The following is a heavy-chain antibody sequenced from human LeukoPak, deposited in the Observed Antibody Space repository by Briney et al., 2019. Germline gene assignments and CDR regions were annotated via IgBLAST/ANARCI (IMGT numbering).Heavy chain of an antibody. CDR1: GGSISSYY. D-gene: IGHD3-22*01. J-gene: IGHJ5*02. Sequence: SETLSLTCTVSGGSISSYYWSWIRQPPGKGLEWIGYIYYSESTNYNPSLKSRVTISVDTSKNQFSLKLSSVTAADTAVYYCARRHYYDSSGYPLFDPWGQGTLVTVSS. V-gene: IGHV4-59*01. CDR3: ARRHYYDSSGYPLFDP. CDR2: IYYSEST.